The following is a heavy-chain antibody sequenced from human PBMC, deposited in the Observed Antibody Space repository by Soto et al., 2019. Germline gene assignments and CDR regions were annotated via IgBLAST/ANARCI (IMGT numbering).Heavy chain of an antibody. D-gene: IGHD6-6*01. J-gene: IGHJ4*02. CDR3: ARQRRGGSSYYFDY. Sequence: GGSLRLSCAASGFSFSNYAMNWVRQAPGKGLEWVSGISGGGGGTYYADSVKGRFIISRDNSKNTVYLQLNSLRAEDTAVYYCARQRRGGSSYYFDYWGQGTLVTVSS. V-gene: IGHV3-23*01. CDR1: GFSFSNYA. CDR2: ISGGGGGT.